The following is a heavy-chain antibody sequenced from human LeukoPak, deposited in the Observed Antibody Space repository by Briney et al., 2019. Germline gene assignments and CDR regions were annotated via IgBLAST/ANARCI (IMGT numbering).Heavy chain of an antibody. D-gene: IGHD6-19*01. V-gene: IGHV4-39*01. J-gene: IGHJ4*02. CDR3: ARHGSGWYNYFDY. Sequence: SETLSLTCTVSGDSISSSYYWGWIRQPPGKGLEWIGSIYSSGSTYYNPSLKSRVTISVDTSKNQFSLRVSSVTAADTAVYYCARHGSGWYNYFDYWGQGTLVTVSS. CDR2: IYSSGST. CDR1: GDSISSSYY.